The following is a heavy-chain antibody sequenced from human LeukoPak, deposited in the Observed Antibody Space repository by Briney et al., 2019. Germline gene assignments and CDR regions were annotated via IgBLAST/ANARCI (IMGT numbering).Heavy chain of an antibody. CDR3: AREGAYYYDRIRDY. Sequence: SETLSLTCTVSGGSTSRGSYYWSWIRQPAGKGLEWIGRIYTSGSTNYNPSLKSRVTISVDTSKNQFSLKLSSVTAADTAVYYCAREGAYYYDRIRDYWGQGTLVTVSS. CDR1: GGSTSRGSYY. D-gene: IGHD3-22*01. CDR2: IYTSGST. J-gene: IGHJ4*02. V-gene: IGHV4-61*02.